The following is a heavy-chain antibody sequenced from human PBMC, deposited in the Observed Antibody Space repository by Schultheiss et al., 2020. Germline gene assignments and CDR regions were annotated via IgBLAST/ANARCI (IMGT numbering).Heavy chain of an antibody. CDR3: ARDHPYCSGGSCYSVPYYYYYGMDV. CDR2: ISDSGGVT. CDR1: GFTFSTYA. V-gene: IGHV3-23*01. J-gene: IGHJ6*02. Sequence: GGSLRLSCAASGFTFSTYAMSWVRQAPGKGLEWVSGISDSGGVTYYGDSVKGRFTISRDNSKNTVYLQMNSLRDEDAAVYYCARDHPYCSGGSCYSVPYYYYYGMDVWGQGTTVTVSS. D-gene: IGHD2-15*01.